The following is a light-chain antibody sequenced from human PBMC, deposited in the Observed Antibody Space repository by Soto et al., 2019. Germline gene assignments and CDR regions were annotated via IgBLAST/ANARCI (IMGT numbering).Light chain of an antibody. CDR2: EGI. Sequence: QSVLTQPASVSGSPGQSITISCTGTSSDIGTYNLVSWYQHYPGKAPKLMIYEGIKRPSGVSNRFSGSESGNTASLTISGLQAEDEADYYCHSYVRSTLVFGGGTKLTVL. CDR3: HSYVRSTLV. CDR1: SSDIGTYNL. V-gene: IGLV2-23*01. J-gene: IGLJ3*02.